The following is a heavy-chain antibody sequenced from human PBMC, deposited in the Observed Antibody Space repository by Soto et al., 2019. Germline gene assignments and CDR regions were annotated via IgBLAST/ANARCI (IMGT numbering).Heavy chain of an antibody. J-gene: IGHJ4*02. V-gene: IGHV3-73*02. CDR2: IRNKVITYAS. CDR3: PSRRDWTAMDPLDY. D-gene: IGHD5-18*01. Sequence: EGQLVESGGGLVQPGGSLKLSCAASGFTFTDSAIHWVRQTSEKGLEWVGRIRNKVITYASAYADSVKGRFTISRADSINTVYMQMNSLKTEDTAVYYCPSRRDWTAMDPLDYWGQGTLVTVSS. CDR1: GFTFTDSA.